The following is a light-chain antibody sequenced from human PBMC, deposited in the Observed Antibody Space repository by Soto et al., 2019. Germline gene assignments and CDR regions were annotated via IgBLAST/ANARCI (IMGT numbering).Light chain of an antibody. CDR1: LSVSTN. J-gene: IGKJ1*01. CDR3: QQYNNWPPWT. CDR2: DAS. V-gene: IGKV3-15*01. Sequence: EMVMTQSPATLSVSRGDRATLSCRASLSVSTNLAWYQQKPGQVPRLLIYDASTRAAGVPARFSGSGSGTEFTLTISSLQSEDLAIYYCQQYNNWPPWTLGQGTKVDIK.